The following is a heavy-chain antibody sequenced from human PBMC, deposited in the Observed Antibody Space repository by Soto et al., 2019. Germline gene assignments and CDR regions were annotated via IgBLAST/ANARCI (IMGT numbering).Heavy chain of an antibody. J-gene: IGHJ3*01. CDR2: VGSRNSET. V-gene: IGHV3-48*02. Sequence: GGSLRLSCTATGFPFRSYSMNWVRQAPGKWLEWVSYVGSRNSETSYADSVKGRFTISRDNAKNSLYLQMDSLRDEDTAVYYCARIRITMVVVATRAFDVWGQGTMVTVSS. CDR1: GFPFRSYS. D-gene: IGHD3-22*01. CDR3: ARIRITMVVVATRAFDV.